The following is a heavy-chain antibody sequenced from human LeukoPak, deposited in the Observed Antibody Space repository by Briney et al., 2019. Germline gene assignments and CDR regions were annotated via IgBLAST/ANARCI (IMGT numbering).Heavy chain of an antibody. V-gene: IGHV1-8*01. J-gene: IGHJ4*02. CDR2: MNPNSGNT. CDR3: ARGSRGIAAAQRTFDY. D-gene: IGHD6-13*01. Sequence: ASVTVSCTASGYTFTSYDINWVRQATGQGLEWMGWMNPNSGNTGYAQTFQGRVTMTRNTSISTAYMELSSLRSEDTAVYYCARGSRGIAAAQRTFDYWGQGTLVTVSS. CDR1: GYTFTSYD.